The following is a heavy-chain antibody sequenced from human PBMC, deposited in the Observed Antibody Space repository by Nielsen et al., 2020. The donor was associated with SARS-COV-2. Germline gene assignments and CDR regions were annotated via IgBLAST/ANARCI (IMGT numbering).Heavy chain of an antibody. CDR2: ISYEGSKQ. CDR1: GFSFNNHG. V-gene: IGHV3-30*03. Sequence: GESLKISCAASGFSFNNHGMHWVRQAPGKGLEWVAYISYEGSKQYFADSVKGRFTISRDFSKSTLYLQMNSLRAEDTAVYYCARKYSGSYYGYFDYWGQGTLVTVSS. D-gene: IGHD1-26*01. J-gene: IGHJ4*02. CDR3: ARKYSGSYYGYFDY.